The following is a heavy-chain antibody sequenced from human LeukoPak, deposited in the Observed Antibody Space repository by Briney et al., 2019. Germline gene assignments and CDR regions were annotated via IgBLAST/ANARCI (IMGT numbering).Heavy chain of an antibody. J-gene: IGHJ4*02. CDR3: AKDRTGSGSYFY. Sequence: GGSLRLSCAASGFTFSSYGMHWVRRAPGKGLEWVAVISYDGSNKYYADSVKGRFTISRDNSKNTLYLQMNSLRAEDTAVYYCAKDRTGSGSYFYWGQGTLVTVSS. V-gene: IGHV3-30*18. CDR2: ISYDGSNK. D-gene: IGHD3-10*01. CDR1: GFTFSSYG.